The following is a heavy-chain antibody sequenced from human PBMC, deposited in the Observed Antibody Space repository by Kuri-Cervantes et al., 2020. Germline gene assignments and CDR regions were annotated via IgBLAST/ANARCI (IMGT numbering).Heavy chain of an antibody. D-gene: IGHD3-9*01. CDR3: ARDGRYFDWLYYFDY. V-gene: IGHV1-46*01. J-gene: IGHJ4*02. CDR1: GYTFTSYY. CDR2: INPSGGST. Sequence: ASVKVSCKASGYTFTSYYMHWLRQAPGQGLEWMGIINPSGGSTSYAQKFQGRVTMTRDTSTSTVYMELSSLRSEDTAVYYCARDGRYFDWLYYFDYWGQGTLVTVSS.